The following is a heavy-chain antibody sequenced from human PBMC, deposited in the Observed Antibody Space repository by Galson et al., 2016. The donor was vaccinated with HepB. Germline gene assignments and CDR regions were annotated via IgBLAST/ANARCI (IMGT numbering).Heavy chain of an antibody. D-gene: IGHD3-16*01. CDR3: AKETSNWGQYYFDY. J-gene: IGHJ4*02. V-gene: IGHV3-7*01. Sequence: GLEWVANIHPGGSEKYYVDSVKGRFTLSRDNAKNSVYLQMNSLRDEDTAVYYCAKETSNWGQYYFDYWGQGTLVSVSS. CDR2: IHPGGSEK.